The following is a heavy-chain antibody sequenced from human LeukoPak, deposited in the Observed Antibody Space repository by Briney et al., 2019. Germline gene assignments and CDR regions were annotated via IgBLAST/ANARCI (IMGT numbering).Heavy chain of an antibody. Sequence: PSETLSLTCTVSGGSISSINYYWGWIRQPPGKGLEWLGSIYYSGGTKYNPSLKSRVTISVDTSKNQFSLKLSSVTAADTAVYYCARQTGATWDYFDYWGQGTLVTVSS. V-gene: IGHV4-39*01. CDR1: GGSISSINYY. CDR2: IYYSGGT. J-gene: IGHJ4*02. CDR3: ARQTGATWDYFDY. D-gene: IGHD1-26*01.